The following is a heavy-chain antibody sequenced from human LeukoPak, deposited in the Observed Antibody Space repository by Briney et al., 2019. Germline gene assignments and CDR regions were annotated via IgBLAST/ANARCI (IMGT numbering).Heavy chain of an antibody. D-gene: IGHD3-9*01. V-gene: IGHV4-34*01. CDR3: ARGLHYNILTGGMYV. CDR2: MSHTGAT. CDR1: GGSFSGYY. J-gene: IGHJ6*02. Sequence: SETLSLTCAVFGGSFSGYYWSWIRQSPEKGLERIGEMSHTGATNYNPSLKSRVTVSVDTSKKQFSLNLRSVTAADTAVYYCARGLHYNILTGGMYVWGQGTTVIVSS.